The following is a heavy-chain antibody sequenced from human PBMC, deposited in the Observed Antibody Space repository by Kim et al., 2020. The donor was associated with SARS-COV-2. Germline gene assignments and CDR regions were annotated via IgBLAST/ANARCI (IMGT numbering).Heavy chain of an antibody. CDR2: IRSNGDST. D-gene: IGHD3-10*01. J-gene: IGHJ4*02. V-gene: IGHV3-64D*09. CDR1: GFTFSSYV. Sequence: GGSLRLSCSASGFTFSSYVMHWVRQAPGKGLEYVSGIRSNGDSTYYADSVKGRFTISRDNSKNTLFLQLSSLRTEDMAVYYCVKQGQTSIQQWFGFDFWGQGTLVIVSP. CDR3: VKQGQTSIQQWFGFDF.